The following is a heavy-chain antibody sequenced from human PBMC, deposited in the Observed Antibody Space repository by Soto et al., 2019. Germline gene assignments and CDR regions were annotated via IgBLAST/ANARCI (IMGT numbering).Heavy chain of an antibody. CDR3: ASRWGSGWYWFDP. Sequence: SETLSLTCSFPGDSVTSHYLTWIRQSLEKGLEWIGYMHYTGCSHYNPSLKSRLTISVDTSKNQFTLQLSSVTAADTAVYYCASRWGSGWYWFDPWGQGTLVTVSS. D-gene: IGHD6-19*01. CDR1: GDSVTSHY. CDR2: MHYTGCS. V-gene: IGHV4-59*02. J-gene: IGHJ5*02.